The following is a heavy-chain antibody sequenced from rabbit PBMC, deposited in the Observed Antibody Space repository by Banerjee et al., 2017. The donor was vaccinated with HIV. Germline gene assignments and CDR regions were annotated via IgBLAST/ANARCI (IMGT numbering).Heavy chain of an antibody. J-gene: IGHJ4*01. CDR1: GFTISSSYW. Sequence: QEQLEESGGDLVQPEGSLTLTCTASGFTISSSYWICWVRQAPGKGLEWIACIYGGSSGSTYYASWAKGRFTISKTSSTTVTLQMTSLTAADTATYFCARSSAGSSYPSYFNLWGQGTLVTVS. CDR2: IYGGSSGST. D-gene: IGHD8-1*01. V-gene: IGHV1S45*01. CDR3: ARSSAGSSYPSYFNL.